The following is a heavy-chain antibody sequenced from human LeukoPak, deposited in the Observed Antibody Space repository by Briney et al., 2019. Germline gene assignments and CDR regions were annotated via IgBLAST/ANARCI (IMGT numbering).Heavy chain of an antibody. CDR2: IRYDGSNK. D-gene: IGHD5-12*01. Sequence: PGGSLRLSCAASGFTFSSYGMHWVRQAPGKGLEWVAFIRYDGSNKYYADSVKGRFTISRDNSKNTLYLQMNSLRAEDTAVYYCAKAHRAYLPHLKHSGYDFNFDYWGQGTLVTVSS. J-gene: IGHJ4*02. CDR3: AKAHRAYLPHLKHSGYDFNFDY. CDR1: GFTFSSYG. V-gene: IGHV3-30*02.